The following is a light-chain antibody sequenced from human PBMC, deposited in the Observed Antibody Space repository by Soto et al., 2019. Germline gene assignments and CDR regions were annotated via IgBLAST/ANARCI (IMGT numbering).Light chain of an antibody. CDR1: QSVSSSY. Sequence: IVLTQSPGTLSLSPGERATLSCRASQSVSSSYLAWYQQKPGLAPRLLIHGATKRTSGTPDRFSGTGSGTAFTLAISRLEPEDFAVYYCQQYVTSPAITFGQGTRLEI. V-gene: IGKV3-20*01. J-gene: IGKJ5*01. CDR2: GAT. CDR3: QQYVTSPAIT.